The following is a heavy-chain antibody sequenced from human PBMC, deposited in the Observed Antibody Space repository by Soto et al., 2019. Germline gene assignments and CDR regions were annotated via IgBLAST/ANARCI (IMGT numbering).Heavy chain of an antibody. V-gene: IGHV4-59*02. CDR2: MSYGGNT. J-gene: IGHJ3*02. CDR1: GASVTSFF. D-gene: IGHD4-17*01. Sequence: VQLQESGPRLVKTSETLSLTCAVSGASVTSFFWNWIRQPPGKGLEGIGYMSYGGNTNTNVSLKSRVSISLDTSKNQVSLKLRSVIPADTAVSFCARADVPDLRNEYSVGAFHICGPGTMVTVSS. CDR3: ARADVPDLRNEYSVGAFHI.